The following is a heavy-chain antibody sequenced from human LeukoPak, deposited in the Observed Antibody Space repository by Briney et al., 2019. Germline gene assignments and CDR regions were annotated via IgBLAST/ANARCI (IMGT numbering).Heavy chain of an antibody. D-gene: IGHD4-17*01. Sequence: SETLSLTCTVSGYSISSGYYWGWIRQPPGKGLEWIGSIYHSGSTYYNPSLKSRVTISVDKSKNQFSLRLSSVTAADTAVYYCARASHDYGDYSHFDYWGQGTLVTVSS. J-gene: IGHJ4*02. CDR2: IYHSGST. V-gene: IGHV4-38-2*02. CDR3: ARASHDYGDYSHFDY. CDR1: GYSISSGYY.